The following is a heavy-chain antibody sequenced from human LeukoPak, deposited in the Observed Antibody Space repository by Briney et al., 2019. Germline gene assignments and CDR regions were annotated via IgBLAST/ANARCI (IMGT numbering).Heavy chain of an antibody. CDR2: INPSGGST. CDR1: GYTFTSYY. Sequence: PWASVKVSCKASGYTFTSYYMHWVRQAPGQGLEWMGIINPSGGSTSYAQKFQGRVTMTRDTSTSTVYMELRSLRSDDTAVYYCARDHSYSGYDIYGMDVWGQGTTVTVSS. J-gene: IGHJ6*02. V-gene: IGHV1-46*01. CDR3: ARDHSYSGYDIYGMDV. D-gene: IGHD5-12*01.